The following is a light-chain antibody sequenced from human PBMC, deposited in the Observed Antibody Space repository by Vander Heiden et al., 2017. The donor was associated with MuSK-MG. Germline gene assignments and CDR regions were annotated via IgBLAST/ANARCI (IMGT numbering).Light chain of an antibody. CDR2: GAS. J-gene: IGKJ1*01. CDR1: HNIGGS. CDR3: QQYRTAPRT. Sequence: IVLTQSPGNLSLSPGERATLSCRASHNIGGSLAWYQVKPGQAPRLLIYGASSRAPGMPDKVGGSGSGRDFTRAIGRLEPEDLAVYYCQQYRTAPRTFGQGTRVEIK. V-gene: IGKV3-20*01.